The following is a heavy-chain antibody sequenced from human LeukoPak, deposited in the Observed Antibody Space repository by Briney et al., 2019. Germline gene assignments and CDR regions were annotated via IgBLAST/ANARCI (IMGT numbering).Heavy chain of an antibody. CDR1: GFTFSNYA. J-gene: IGHJ4*02. Sequence: PGGSLRLSCAASGFTFSNYAKSWVRQAPGKGLEWVSTISGSGRDTYYTDSVTGRFTISRDNSKNTLFLQMDSLRAEDTALYYCAKRGDDYNPFDYWGQGTLVTVSS. CDR3: AKRGDDYNPFDY. CDR2: ISGSGRDT. V-gene: IGHV3-23*01. D-gene: IGHD5-24*01.